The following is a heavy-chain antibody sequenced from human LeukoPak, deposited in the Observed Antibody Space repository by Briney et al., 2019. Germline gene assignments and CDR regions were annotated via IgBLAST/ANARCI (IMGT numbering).Heavy chain of an antibody. V-gene: IGHV4-34*01. CDR3: ASLGTTGTTFDY. J-gene: IGHJ4*02. Sequence: SETLSLTCAVYGGSFSGYYWSWIRQPPGKGLEWIGEINHSGSTNYNPFLKSRVTISVDTSKNQFSLKLSSVTAADTAVYYCASLGTTGTTFDYWGQGTLVTVSS. CDR1: GGSFSGYY. D-gene: IGHD1-1*01. CDR2: INHSGST.